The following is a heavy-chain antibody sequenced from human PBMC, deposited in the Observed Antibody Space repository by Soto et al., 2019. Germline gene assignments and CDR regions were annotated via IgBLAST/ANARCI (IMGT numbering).Heavy chain of an antibody. CDR2: ISGSDGKT. D-gene: IGHD1-26*01. CDR3: ARWGYLDY. CDR1: GSSFGSYA. J-gene: IGHJ4*02. V-gene: IGHV3-23*01. Sequence: GGSLRLSCAASGSSFGSYALSWVRQAPGKGLEWVSTISGSDGKTFYADSVKGRFSISRDTSQNTLYLQMNSLRADDTAIYYCARWGYLDYWGQGTRVTVSS.